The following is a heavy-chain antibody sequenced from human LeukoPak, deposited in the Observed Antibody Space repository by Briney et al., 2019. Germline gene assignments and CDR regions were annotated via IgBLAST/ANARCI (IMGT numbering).Heavy chain of an antibody. V-gene: IGHV5-51*01. CDR1: GYSFTTYW. D-gene: IGHD2-2*02. J-gene: IGHJ5*02. CDR3: ARGRYCSSSRCYTFDP. Sequence: GESLKISCKGSGYSFTTYWIAWVRQMPGKGLEWMGIIYLGDSDTRYSPSFQGQVTISADKSISTAYLQWSSLKASDTAMYYCARGRYCSSSRCYTFDPWGQGSLVTVSS. CDR2: IYLGDSDT.